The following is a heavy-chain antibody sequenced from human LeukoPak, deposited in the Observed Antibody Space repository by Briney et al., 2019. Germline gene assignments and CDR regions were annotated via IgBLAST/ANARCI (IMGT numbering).Heavy chain of an antibody. CDR1: GGSISSSSYY. CDR2: IYHSGST. V-gene: IGHV4-39*07. CDR3: ASARWDY. Sequence: SETLSLTCTVSGGSISSSSYYWGWIRQPPGKGLEWIGSIYHSGSTNYNPSLKSRVTISVDKYRNHFSLNLNSVTAADTAVYYCASARWDYWGQGTLVTVSS. J-gene: IGHJ4*02. D-gene: IGHD5-24*01.